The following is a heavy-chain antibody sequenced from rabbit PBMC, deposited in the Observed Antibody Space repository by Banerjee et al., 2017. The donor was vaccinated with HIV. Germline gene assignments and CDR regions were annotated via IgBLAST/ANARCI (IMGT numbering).Heavy chain of an antibody. J-gene: IGHJ2*01. CDR2: IYAGSSGST. CDR3: ARGYADSSYWYEPPIDVFDP. Sequence: QEQLEESGGDLVKPEGSLTLTCTASGFSFSSSYWICWVRQAPGKGLEWIACIYAGSSGSTYYASWAKGRFTISKTSSTTVTLQMTSLTAADTATYFCARGYADSSYWYEPPIDVFDPWGPGTLVTVS. D-gene: IGHD8-1*01. V-gene: IGHV1S45*01. CDR1: GFSFSSSYW.